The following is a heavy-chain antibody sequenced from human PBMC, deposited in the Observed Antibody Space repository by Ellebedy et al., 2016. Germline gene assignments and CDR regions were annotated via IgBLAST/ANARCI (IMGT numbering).Heavy chain of an antibody. D-gene: IGHD6-19*01. CDR1: GYSFTSYW. CDR2: IYPGDSDT. J-gene: IGHJ6*02. CDR3: ARSIAVADYYYCGMDV. V-gene: IGHV5-51*01. Sequence: GESLKISXKGSGYSFTSYWIGWVRQMPGKGLEWMGIIYPGDSDTRYSPSFQGQVTISADKSISTAYLQWSSLKASDTVMYYCARSIAVADYYYCGMDVWGQGTTVTVSS.